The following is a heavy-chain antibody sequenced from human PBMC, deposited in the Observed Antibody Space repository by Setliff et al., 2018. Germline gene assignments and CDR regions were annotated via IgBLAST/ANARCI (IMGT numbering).Heavy chain of an antibody. V-gene: IGHV1-18*01. D-gene: IGHD2-8*01. Sequence: ASVKVSCKASGYSFANSIVSWVRQAPGQGLEWMGWISTYSGMTHSARKFEGRVTLTTDTSTNMGYLELRGLSSDDTAVYYCLRLVRYCTRTACQRTSGDEVWGLGTMVTVSS. J-gene: IGHJ4*02. CDR3: LRLVRYCTRTACQRTSGDEV. CDR2: ISTYSGMT. CDR1: GYSFANSI.